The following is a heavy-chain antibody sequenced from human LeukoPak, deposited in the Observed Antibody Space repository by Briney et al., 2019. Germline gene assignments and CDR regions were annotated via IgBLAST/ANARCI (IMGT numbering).Heavy chain of an antibody. J-gene: IGHJ6*04. D-gene: IGHD3-10*01. V-gene: IGHV3-53*01. CDR1: GFTVSSNY. CDR3: ARVVTMVRGVRDV. Sequence: GGSLRLSCAASGFTVSSNYMSWVRQVPGKGLEWVSVIYSGGSTYYADSVKGRFTISRDNSKNTLYPQMNSLRAEDTAVYYCARVVTMVRGVRDVWGKGTTVTVSS. CDR2: IYSGGST.